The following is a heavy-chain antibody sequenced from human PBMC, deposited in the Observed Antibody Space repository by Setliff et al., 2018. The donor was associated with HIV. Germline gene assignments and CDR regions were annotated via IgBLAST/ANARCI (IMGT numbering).Heavy chain of an antibody. Sequence: ASVKVSCKVSGYTVTELSINWVRQAPGKGPEWMGGFDPEDNKIVYAQKFQGRVTTTEDTSTDTAYLEVRSLSSDDTAVYYCARGRNYNSGMDVWGQGTTVTVSS. V-gene: IGHV1-24*01. J-gene: IGHJ6*02. CDR3: ARGRNYNSGMDV. D-gene: IGHD3-10*01. CDR2: FDPEDNKI. CDR1: GYTVTELS.